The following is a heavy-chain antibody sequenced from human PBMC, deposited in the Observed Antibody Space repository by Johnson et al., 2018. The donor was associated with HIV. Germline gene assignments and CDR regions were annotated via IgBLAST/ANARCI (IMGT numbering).Heavy chain of an antibody. J-gene: IGHJ3*02. CDR2: INWNGGTT. Sequence: VQLVESGGGVVQPGRSLRLSCAASGFTFDDYDMTWVRQGPGKGLEWVSHINWNGGTTGYADSVMGRFTISRDNAKNSLYLQMNSLRAEDTAVYYWSKMVHSKQLVDAIDIWAQGTMVTVSS. CDR1: GFTFDDYD. V-gene: IGHV3-20*04. CDR3: SKMVHSKQLVDAIDI. D-gene: IGHD6-6*01.